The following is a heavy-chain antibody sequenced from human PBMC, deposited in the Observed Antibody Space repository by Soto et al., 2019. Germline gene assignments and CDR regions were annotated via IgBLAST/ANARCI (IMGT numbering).Heavy chain of an antibody. CDR3: AGSIVVVTALDY. D-gene: IGHD2-21*02. J-gene: IGHJ4*02. Sequence: QVQLVQSGAEEKKPGASVKVSCKASGYTFTSYAMHWVRQAPGQRLEWMGWINAGNGNTKYSQKFQGRVTITRDTPASTAYMELGSLRSEDTVVYSCAGSIVVVTALDYWGQGPLVTVSS. V-gene: IGHV1-3*05. CDR1: GYTFTSYA. CDR2: INAGNGNT.